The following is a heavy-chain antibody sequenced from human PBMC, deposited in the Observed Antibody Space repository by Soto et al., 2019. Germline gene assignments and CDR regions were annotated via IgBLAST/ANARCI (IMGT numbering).Heavy chain of an antibody. CDR1: GYSFTSLD. Sequence: QVQLVQSGAEVREPGASVKVSCKASGYSFTSLDINWVRQTAGQGLEWMGWMEPSTGRTGYAQKFQGRVTMTRDTSINTAYMQLTILTPDDTAFYYCARGVTAGVDYWGQGTLVTVSS. CDR2: MEPSTGRT. CDR3: ARGVTAGVDY. D-gene: IGHD1-26*01. V-gene: IGHV1-8*01. J-gene: IGHJ4*02.